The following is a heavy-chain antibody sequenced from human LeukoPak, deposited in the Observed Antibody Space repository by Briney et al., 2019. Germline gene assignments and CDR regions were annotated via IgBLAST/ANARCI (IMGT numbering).Heavy chain of an antibody. CDR3: ARYYADVNGYYYYYDY. CDR1: GASVSSYY. V-gene: IGHV4-59*02. D-gene: IGHD3-22*01. J-gene: IGHJ4*02. Sequence: LETLSLTCTVSGASVSSYYWSWIRKPPGKGLEWIGFSARTGSSSYNPSLKSRVSISVDKSMNHFSLRLTSVTTADTAVYYCARYYADVNGYYYYYDYWGQGTLVTVSS. CDR2: SARTGSS.